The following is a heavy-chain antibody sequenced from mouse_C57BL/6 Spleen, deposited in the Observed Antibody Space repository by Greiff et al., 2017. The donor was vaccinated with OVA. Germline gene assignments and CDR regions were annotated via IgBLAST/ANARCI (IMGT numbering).Heavy chain of an antibody. D-gene: IGHD1-1*01. Sequence: SGPELVKPGASVKIPCKASGYTFTDYNMDWVKQSHGKSLEWIGDINPNNGGTIYNQKFKGKATLTVDKSSSTAYMELRSLTSEDTAVYYCARRAVVAPHYFDYWGQGTTLTVSS. V-gene: IGHV1-18*01. CDR1: GYTFTDYN. J-gene: IGHJ2*01. CDR2: INPNNGGT. CDR3: ARRAVVAPHYFDY.